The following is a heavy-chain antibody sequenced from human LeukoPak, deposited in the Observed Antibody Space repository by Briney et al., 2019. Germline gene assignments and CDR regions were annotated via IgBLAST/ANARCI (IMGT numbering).Heavy chain of an antibody. CDR2: ISNTGQTI. V-gene: IGHV3-11*01. D-gene: IGHD5-12*01. CDR1: GFNFIDYY. Sequence: GGSLRLSCVASGFNFIDYYMSWIRQVPGKGLEWIAYISNTGQTIYYADSVKGRITISRDNSNNSLCLQLNSLRAEDTAVYYCARTRGYIASWGQGTRVTISS. J-gene: IGHJ4*02. CDR3: ARTRGYIAS.